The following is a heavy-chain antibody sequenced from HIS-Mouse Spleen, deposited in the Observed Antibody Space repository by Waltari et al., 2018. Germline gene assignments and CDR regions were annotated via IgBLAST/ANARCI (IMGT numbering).Heavy chain of an antibody. D-gene: IGHD6-13*01. CDR1: GGSISSSSYY. CDR2: IYYSGST. Sequence: QLQLQESGPGLVKPSETLSLTCTVSGGSISSSSYYWGWIRQPPGKGLEWIGSIYYSGSTYDTPSVKSRVTISVDTSKNQFSLKLSSVTAADTAVYYCAREIPYSSSWYDWYFDLWGRGTLVTVSS. J-gene: IGHJ2*01. CDR3: AREIPYSSSWYDWYFDL. V-gene: IGHV4-39*07.